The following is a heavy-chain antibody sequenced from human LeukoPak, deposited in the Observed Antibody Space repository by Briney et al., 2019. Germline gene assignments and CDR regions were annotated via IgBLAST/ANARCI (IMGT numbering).Heavy chain of an antibody. D-gene: IGHD3-3*01. J-gene: IGHJ4*02. V-gene: IGHV4-59*01. CDR1: GGSISSYY. CDR2: IYYSGST. Sequence: PSETLSLTCTVSGGSISSYYWSWIRQPPAKGLEWIGYIYYSGSTNYNPSLKSRVTISVDTSKNQFSLKLSSVTAADTAVYYCARAEEFWSGYATSFDYWGQGTLVTVSS. CDR3: ARAEEFWSGYATSFDY.